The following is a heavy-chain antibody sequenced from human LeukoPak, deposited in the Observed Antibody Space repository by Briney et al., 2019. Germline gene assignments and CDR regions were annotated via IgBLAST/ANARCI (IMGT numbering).Heavy chain of an antibody. CDR2: IRFHGSDK. CDR3: AKEVGGYDRFDF. CDR1: GLTFSRYG. J-gene: IGHJ4*02. D-gene: IGHD5-12*01. Sequence: GGSLRLSCAASGLTFSRYGMHWVRQAPGRGLEWVAFIRFHGSDKYYVDSVKGRFTISRDNPKNTLYLQMNSLRTEDTAVYYCAKEVGGYDRFDFRGQGTLVTVSS. V-gene: IGHV3-30*02.